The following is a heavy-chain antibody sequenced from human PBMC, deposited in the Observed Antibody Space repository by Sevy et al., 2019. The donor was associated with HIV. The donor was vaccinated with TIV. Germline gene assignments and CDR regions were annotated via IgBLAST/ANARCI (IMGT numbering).Heavy chain of an antibody. CDR2: ISSSSSYI. V-gene: IGHV3-21*01. Sequence: WGCLRLSCAASGFTFSSYSMNWVRQAPGKGLEWVSSISSSSSYIYYADSVKGRFTISRYNAKNSLYLHMNSLRAEDTAVYYCASDSVGFRYFDWLGDATTDYYYGMDVWGQGTSVIVSS. CDR3: ASDSVGFRYFDWLGDATTDYYYGMDV. CDR1: GFTFSSYS. J-gene: IGHJ6*02. D-gene: IGHD3-9*01.